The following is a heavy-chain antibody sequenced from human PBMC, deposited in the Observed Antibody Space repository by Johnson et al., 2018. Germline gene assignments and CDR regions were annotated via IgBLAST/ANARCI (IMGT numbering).Heavy chain of an antibody. D-gene: IGHD7-27*01. CDR2: VTIFGSTT. Sequence: QVQLVQSGGGLVKPGGSLRLSCAASGFTFSDYYMTWVRQAPGKGLEWVSCVTIFGSTTFYADSVKGRFTISRDDATNSSYLQMNSLRADDTAVYYCARGAYQRTWGYFYEHMDGGGKGTTVTVAS. CDR1: GFTFSDYY. V-gene: IGHV3-11*04. J-gene: IGHJ6*03. CDR3: ARGAYQRTWGYFYEHMDG.